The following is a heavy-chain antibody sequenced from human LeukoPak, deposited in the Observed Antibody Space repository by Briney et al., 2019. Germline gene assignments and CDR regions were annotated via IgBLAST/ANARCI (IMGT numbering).Heavy chain of an antibody. J-gene: IGHJ6*03. Sequence: GGSLRLSCAASGFTFSSYSMNWGRKAPGKGLERVSSSSSISSCIYYANAVKGRFTISRDNTKNSLYLQMNSLRAEDTAVYYCARDPYSGSYGDYYYYYMDVWGKGTTVTVSS. V-gene: IGHV3-21*01. CDR3: ARDPYSGSYGDYYYYYMDV. D-gene: IGHD1-26*01. CDR2: SSSISSCI. CDR1: GFTFSSYS.